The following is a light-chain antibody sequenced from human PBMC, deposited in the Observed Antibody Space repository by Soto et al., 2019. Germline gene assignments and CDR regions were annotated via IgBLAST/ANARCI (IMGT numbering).Light chain of an antibody. CDR3: QQYNNWPLT. V-gene: IGKV3-15*01. CDR1: QSVSSN. CDR2: GAS. J-gene: IGKJ4*01. Sequence: EIVMTQSPATLSVSPGERATLSCRASQSVSSNLAGYQQKPGQAPRLLIYGASTRATGIPARFSGSGSGTEFTLTISSLQSEDFAAYYCQQYNNWPLTFGGGTKVEIK.